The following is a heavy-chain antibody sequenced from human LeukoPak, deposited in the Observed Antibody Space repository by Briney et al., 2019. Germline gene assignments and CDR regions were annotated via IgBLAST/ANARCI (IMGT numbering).Heavy chain of an antibody. D-gene: IGHD6-13*01. CDR2: IYYSGGT. CDR3: ASSTYSSSWYGATTYFDY. Sequence: SETLSLTCTVSGYSISSGYYWGWIRQSPGKGLEWIGFIYYSGGTNYNPSLKSRVTISVDTSKNQFSLKLSSVTAADTAVYYCASSTYSSSWYGATTYFDYWGQGTLVTVSS. V-gene: IGHV4-61*01. CDR1: GYSISSGYY. J-gene: IGHJ4*02.